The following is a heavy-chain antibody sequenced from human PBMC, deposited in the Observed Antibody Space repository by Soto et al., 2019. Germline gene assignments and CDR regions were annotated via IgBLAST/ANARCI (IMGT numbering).Heavy chain of an antibody. CDR2: ISGSGGST. Sequence: EVQLLESGGGLVQPGGSLRLSCAASGFTFSSYAMRWVRQAPGKGLEWVSAISGSGGSTYYADSVKGRFTISRDNSKNTLYLQMNSLRAEDTAVYYCAKDLGIRFLEWFDAFDIWGQGTMVTVSS. V-gene: IGHV3-23*01. CDR3: AKDLGIRFLEWFDAFDI. J-gene: IGHJ3*02. CDR1: GFTFSSYA. D-gene: IGHD3-3*01.